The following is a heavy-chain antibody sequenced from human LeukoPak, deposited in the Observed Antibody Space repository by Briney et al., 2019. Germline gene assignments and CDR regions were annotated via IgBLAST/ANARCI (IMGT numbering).Heavy chain of an antibody. V-gene: IGHV3-33*05. J-gene: IGHJ2*01. CDR3: ARVWSRFGYFDL. D-gene: IGHD3-10*01. Sequence: GGSLRLSCAASGFTFSSYGMHWVRQAPGKGLEWVAVISYDGSNKYYADSVKGRFTISRDNAKNTLYLQMNSLRAEDTAVYYCARVWSRFGYFDLWGRGTLVTVSS. CDR1: GFTFSSYG. CDR2: ISYDGSNK.